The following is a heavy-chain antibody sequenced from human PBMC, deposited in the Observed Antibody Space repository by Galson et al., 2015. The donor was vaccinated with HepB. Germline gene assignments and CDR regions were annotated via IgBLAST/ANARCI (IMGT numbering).Heavy chain of an antibody. J-gene: IGHJ4*02. CDR1: GFTFSSYN. V-gene: IGHV3-21*01. D-gene: IGHD6-13*01. Sequence: SLRLSCAASGFTFSSYNMNWVRQAPGKGLEWVSSISSSSSDIYYADSVKGRFTISRDNAKNSLYLQMNSLRAEDTAVYYCAMEGVAAAGAQFDYWGQGTLVTVSS. CDR3: AMEGVAAAGAQFDY. CDR2: ISSSSSDI.